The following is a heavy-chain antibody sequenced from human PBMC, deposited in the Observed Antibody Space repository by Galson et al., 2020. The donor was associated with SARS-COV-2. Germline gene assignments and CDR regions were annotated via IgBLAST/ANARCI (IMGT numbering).Heavy chain of an antibody. CDR1: GYSISNYY. D-gene: IGHD2-21*02. V-gene: IGHV4-59*01. Sequence: ASETLSLTCNVSGYSISNYYWGWIRQPPGKGLESIGYVYSIGSTNYNPSLKSRVTVSVDTSKNQFSLKLTSVTPADTAVYFCARGSPVTGFDYWGRGTLVTVSS. J-gene: IGHJ4*02. CDR2: VYSIGST. CDR3: ARGSPVTGFDY.